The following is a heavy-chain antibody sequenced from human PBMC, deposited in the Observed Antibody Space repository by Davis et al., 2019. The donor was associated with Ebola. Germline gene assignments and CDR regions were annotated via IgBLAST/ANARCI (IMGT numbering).Heavy chain of an antibody. CDR2: IYYSGST. D-gene: IGHD5-18*01. J-gene: IGHJ4*02. V-gene: IGHV4-39*07. Sequence: MPSETLSLTCTVSGGSISSSSYYWGWIRQPPGKGLEWIGSIYYSGSTYYNPSLKSRVTISVDTSKNQFSLKMRSVTAADTAVYYCAIARVRGYNYGCDSWCQGTLVTFSS. CDR1: GGSISSSSYY. CDR3: AIARVRGYNYGCDS.